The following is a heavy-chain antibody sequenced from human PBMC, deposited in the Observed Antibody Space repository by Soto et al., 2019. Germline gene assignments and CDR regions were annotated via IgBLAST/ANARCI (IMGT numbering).Heavy chain of an antibody. CDR1: GGSISSYY. Sequence: SETLSLTCTVSGGSISSYYWSWIRQPPGKGLEWIGYIYYSGSTNYNPSLKSRVTISVDTSKNQFSLKLSSVTAADTAVYYCARADCSSTSCYGEYYFDYWGQGTLVTVSS. V-gene: IGHV4-59*01. CDR2: IYYSGST. D-gene: IGHD2-2*01. CDR3: ARADCSSTSCYGEYYFDY. J-gene: IGHJ4*02.